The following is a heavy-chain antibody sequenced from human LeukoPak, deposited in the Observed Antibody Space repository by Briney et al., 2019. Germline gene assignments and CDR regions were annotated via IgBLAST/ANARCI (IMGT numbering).Heavy chain of an antibody. Sequence: PSQTLSLTCTVSGGSISSGGYYWSWIRQPPGKGLEWIGYIYYSGGTNYNPSLKSRVTISVDTSKNQFSLKLSSVTAADTAVYYCARGDHVTYFDYWGQGTLVTVPS. D-gene: IGHD1-14*01. CDR3: ARGDHVTYFDY. J-gene: IGHJ4*02. CDR2: IYYSGGT. V-gene: IGHV4-61*08. CDR1: GGSISSGGYY.